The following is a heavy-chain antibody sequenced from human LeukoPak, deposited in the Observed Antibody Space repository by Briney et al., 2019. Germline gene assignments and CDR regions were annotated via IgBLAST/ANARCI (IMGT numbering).Heavy chain of an antibody. CDR3: ARRRGSGLYPFDY. Sequence: GASVKVSCKASGGTFSSYAISWVRQAPGQGLEWMGGIIPIFGTANYAQKFQGRVTITADESTSTAYMELSSLRSEDTAVYYCARRRGSGLYPFDYWGREPWSPSPQ. CDR2: IIPIFGTA. D-gene: IGHD6-19*01. CDR1: GGTFSSYA. J-gene: IGHJ4*02. V-gene: IGHV1-69*13.